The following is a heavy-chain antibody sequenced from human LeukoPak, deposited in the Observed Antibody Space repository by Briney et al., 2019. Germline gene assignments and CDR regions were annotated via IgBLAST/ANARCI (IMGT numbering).Heavy chain of an antibody. V-gene: IGHV1-69*04. J-gene: IGHJ4*02. CDR3: VCYNSSGYSDYYFDY. CDR1: GGTFSRYA. D-gene: IGHD3-22*01. Sequence: VASVKVSCKASGGTFSRYAITWVRQAPGQGLEWMGRIIPIIDMANYAQKFQGRVTITADTSTSTAFMELSSLRSDDAAVYYCVCYNSSGYSDYYFDYWGQGTLVTVSS. CDR2: IIPIIDMA.